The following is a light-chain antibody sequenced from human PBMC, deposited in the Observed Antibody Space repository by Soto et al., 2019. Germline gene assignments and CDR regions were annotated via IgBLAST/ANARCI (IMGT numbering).Light chain of an antibody. CDR2: DVS. V-gene: IGKV3D-20*01. CDR1: ESVTNY. Sequence: EIVITQSPTTLSVSPGQGPTLSCRASESVTNYLAWYQQRPGLAPRIIIYDVSRRATGIPDRFSGSGSGTEFTLSISRVEPEDFAVYDCQNYDGPWTFCQGTKVDIK. J-gene: IGKJ1*01. CDR3: QNYDGPWT.